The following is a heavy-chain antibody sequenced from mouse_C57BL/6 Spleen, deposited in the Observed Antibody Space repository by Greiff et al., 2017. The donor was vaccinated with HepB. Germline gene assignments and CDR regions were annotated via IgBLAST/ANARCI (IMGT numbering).Heavy chain of an antibody. Sequence: QVQLKQPGAALVKPGASVKLSCKASGYTFTSYWMHWVKQRPGQGLEWIGMIHPNSGSTNYNEKFKSKATLTVDKSSSTAYMQLSSLTSEDSAVYYCGYGNYKDYAMDYWGQGTSVTVSS. D-gene: IGHD2-1*01. CDR3: GYGNYKDYAMDY. V-gene: IGHV1-64*01. CDR1: GYTFTSYW. CDR2: IHPNSGST. J-gene: IGHJ4*01.